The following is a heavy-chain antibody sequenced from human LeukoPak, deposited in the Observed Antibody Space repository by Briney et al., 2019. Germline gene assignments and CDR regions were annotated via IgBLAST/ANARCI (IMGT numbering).Heavy chain of an antibody. CDR2: IYHSGNT. CDR1: GFSISSGYY. CDR3: ARPWDNWNCDY. Sequence: SETLSLTCAVSGFSISSGYYWGWIRQPPGKGLEWIGNIYHSGNTYYNPSLKSRVTISVDTSKDQFSLKLSSVTAADTALYYCARPWDNWNCDYWGQGTLVTVSS. D-gene: IGHD1-1*01. V-gene: IGHV4-38-2*01. J-gene: IGHJ4*02.